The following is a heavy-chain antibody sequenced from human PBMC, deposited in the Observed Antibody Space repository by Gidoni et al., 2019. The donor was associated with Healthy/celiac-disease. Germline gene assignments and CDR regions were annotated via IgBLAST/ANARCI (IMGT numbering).Heavy chain of an antibody. Sequence: EVQLVESGGGLVKPGGSLRLSCAASGFTFSNAWMNWVRQAPGKGLEWVGRIKSKTDGGTTDYAAPVKGRFTISRDDSKNTLYLQMNSLKTEDTAVYYCTTLYSGSYFWVANMDVWGKGTTVTVSS. CDR2: IKSKTDGGTT. CDR1: GFTFSNAW. V-gene: IGHV3-15*07. D-gene: IGHD1-26*01. J-gene: IGHJ6*03. CDR3: TTLYSGSYFWVANMDV.